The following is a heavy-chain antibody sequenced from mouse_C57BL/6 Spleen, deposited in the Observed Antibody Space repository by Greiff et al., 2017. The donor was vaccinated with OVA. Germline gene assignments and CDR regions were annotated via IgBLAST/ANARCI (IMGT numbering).Heavy chain of an antibody. Sequence: VKLQQPGTELVKPGASVKLSCKASGYTFTSYWMHWVKQRPGQGLEWIGNINPSNGGTNYNEKFKSKATLTVDKSSSTAYMQLSSLTSEDSAVYYCAREGVYYGSSYDYWGQGTTLTVSS. CDR2: INPSNGGT. V-gene: IGHV1-53*01. J-gene: IGHJ2*01. D-gene: IGHD1-1*01. CDR3: AREGVYYGSSYDY. CDR1: GYTFTSYW.